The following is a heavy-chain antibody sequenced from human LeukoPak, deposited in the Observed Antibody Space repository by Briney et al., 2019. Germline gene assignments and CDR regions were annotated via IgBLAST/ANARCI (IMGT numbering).Heavy chain of an antibody. J-gene: IGHJ4*02. V-gene: IGHV3-73*01. D-gene: IGHD6-13*01. CDR2: IRSKANSYAT. CDR3: TRLSPTGGSSFDY. Sequence: PGGSLRLSCAASGFTFSGSAMHWVRQASGKGLEWVGRIRSKANSYATAYAASVKGRFTISRDDSKNTAYLQMNSLKTEDTAVYYCTRLSPTGGSSFDYWGQGTLVTVSS. CDR1: GFTFSGSA.